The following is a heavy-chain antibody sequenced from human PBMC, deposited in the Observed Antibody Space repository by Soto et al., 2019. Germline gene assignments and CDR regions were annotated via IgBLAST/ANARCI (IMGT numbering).Heavy chain of an antibody. V-gene: IGHV3-21*01. CDR3: ARTLGPLVHYGMDV. CDR2: ISSSSSYI. J-gene: IGHJ6*02. Sequence: GGSLRLSCAASGFTFSSYSMNWVRQAPGKGLEWVSSISSSSSYIYYADSVKGRFTISRDNAKNSLYLQMNSLRAEDTAVYYCARTLGPLVHYGMDVWGQGTTVTVSS. CDR1: GFTFSSYS. D-gene: IGHD3-10*01.